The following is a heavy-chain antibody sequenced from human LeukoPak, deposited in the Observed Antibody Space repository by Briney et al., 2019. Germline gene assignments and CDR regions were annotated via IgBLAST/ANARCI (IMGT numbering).Heavy chain of an antibody. D-gene: IGHD3-22*01. J-gene: IGHJ4*02. CDR2: ISSSGSTI. Sequence: GGSLRLSCAASGFTFSSYEMNWVRQAPAKGLEWVSYISSSGSTIYYADSVKGRFTISRDNAKNSLYLQMNSLRAEDTAVYYCARDQYYYDSTEYYDANNFDFWGQGTLVTVSS. CDR3: ARDQYYYDSTEYYDANNFDF. CDR1: GFTFSSYE. V-gene: IGHV3-48*03.